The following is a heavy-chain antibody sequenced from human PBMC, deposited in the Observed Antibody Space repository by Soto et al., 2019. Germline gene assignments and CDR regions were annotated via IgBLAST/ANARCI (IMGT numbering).Heavy chain of an antibody. CDR2: ISAYNGNT. Sequence: ASVKVSCKASGCTFTSYCISWVRQAPRQGLEWMGLISAYNGNTNYAQKLQGRVTMTTDTSTSTAYMELRSLRSDDTAVYYCAVSKRGSYGRLWGQGTLVTVSS. CDR1: GCTFTSYC. J-gene: IGHJ4*02. CDR3: AVSKRGSYGRL. V-gene: IGHV1-18*01. D-gene: IGHD5-18*01.